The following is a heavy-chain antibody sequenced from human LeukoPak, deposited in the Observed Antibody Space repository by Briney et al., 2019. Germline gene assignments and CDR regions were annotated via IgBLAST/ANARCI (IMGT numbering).Heavy chain of an antibody. J-gene: IGHJ4*02. CDR1: GYTFTGYY. V-gene: IGHV1-2*02. CDR2: INPNSGGT. D-gene: IGHD3-22*01. CDR3: ARVTGYIVEDYFDY. Sequence: ASVKVSCKASGYTFTGYYMHWVRQAPGQGLEWMGWINPNSGGTNFAQKFQGRVTMTRDTSISTAYMELTRLRSDDTAVYYCARVTGYIVEDYFDYWGQGTLVTVSS.